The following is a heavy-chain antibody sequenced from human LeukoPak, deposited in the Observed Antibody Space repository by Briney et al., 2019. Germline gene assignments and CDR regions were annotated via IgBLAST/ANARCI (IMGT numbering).Heavy chain of an antibody. CDR2: IQYDDSIE. V-gene: IGHV3-30*02. Sequence: PGGSLRLSCAASGLTLSTFGMNWVRQAPDKGLEWVAFIQYDDSIEYYADSVKGRFTISRDNSKNTLYLQMNSLRGDDTAVYYFAKDQGVVGSYDYWGHGTLVTVSS. CDR1: GLTLSTFG. CDR3: AKDQGVVGSYDY. D-gene: IGHD3-10*01. J-gene: IGHJ4*01.